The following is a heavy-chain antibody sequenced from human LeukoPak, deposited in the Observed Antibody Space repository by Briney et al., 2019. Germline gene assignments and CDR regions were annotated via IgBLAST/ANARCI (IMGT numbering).Heavy chain of an antibody. J-gene: IGHJ4*02. CDR2: INPNSGGT. D-gene: IGHD3-10*01. Sequence: ASVKVSCKASGYTFTSYDINWVRQATGQGLEWMGWINPNSGGTNYAQKFQGRVTMTRDTSISTAYMELSRLRSDDTAVYYCARDRSAWYYYGSSFDYWGQGTLVTVSS. V-gene: IGHV1-2*02. CDR3: ARDRSAWYYYGSSFDY. CDR1: GYTFTSYD.